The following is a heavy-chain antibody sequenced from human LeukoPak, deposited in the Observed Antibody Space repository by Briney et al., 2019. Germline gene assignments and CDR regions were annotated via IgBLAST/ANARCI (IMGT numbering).Heavy chain of an antibody. V-gene: IGHV4-39*01. CDR1: GGSISSSSYY. CDR3: ARHRPSGRIVVVNWVDY. Sequence: SETLSLTCTVSGGSISSSSYYWGWIRQPPGKGLEWIGSIYYSGSTYYNPSLKSRVTISVDTSKNQFSLKLSSVTAADTAVYYCARHRPSGRIVVVNWVDYWGQGTLVTASS. CDR2: IYYSGST. J-gene: IGHJ4*02. D-gene: IGHD3-22*01.